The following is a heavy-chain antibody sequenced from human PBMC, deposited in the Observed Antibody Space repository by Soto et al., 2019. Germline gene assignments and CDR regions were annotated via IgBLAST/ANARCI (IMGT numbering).Heavy chain of an antibody. V-gene: IGHV4-34*01. J-gene: IGHJ6*02. CDR3: ARLLHPAYGMDV. D-gene: IGHD4-4*01. Sequence: SETLSLTCAVYGGSFSGYYWSWIRQPPGKGLEWVGEINHSGSTNYNPSLKSRVTISVDTSKNQFSLKLSSVTAADTAVYYCARLLHPAYGMDVWGQGTTVTVSS. CDR1: GGSFSGYY. CDR2: INHSGST.